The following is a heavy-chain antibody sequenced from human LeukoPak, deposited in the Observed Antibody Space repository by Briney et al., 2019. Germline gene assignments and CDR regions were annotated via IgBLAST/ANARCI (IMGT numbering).Heavy chain of an antibody. J-gene: IGHJ4*02. CDR3: ARSSSTSEGDFDY. V-gene: IGHV3-21*01. D-gene: IGHD2-2*01. CDR2: ISSSSSYI. CDR1: GFTFSSYS. Sequence: SGGSLRLSCAASGFTFSSYSMNWVRQAPGKGLEWVSSISSSSSYIYYADSVKGRFTISRDNAKNSLYLQMNSLRAEDTAVYYCARSSSTSEGDFDYWGQGTLVTVSS.